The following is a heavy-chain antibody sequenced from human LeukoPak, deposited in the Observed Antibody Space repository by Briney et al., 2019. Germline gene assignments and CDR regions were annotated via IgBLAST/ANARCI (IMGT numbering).Heavy chain of an antibody. CDR3: ARSQGIAAAGNYFDY. CDR2: IDWDDDK. D-gene: IGHD6-13*01. V-gene: IGHV2-70*11. Sequence: TLSLTCAVSGGSISSTNWWSWIRQPPGQALEWLARIDWDDDKYYSISLKTRLTISKDTSKNQVVLTMTNMDPVDTATYYCARSQGIAAAGNYFDYWGQGTLVTVSS. J-gene: IGHJ4*02. CDR1: GGSISSTNWW.